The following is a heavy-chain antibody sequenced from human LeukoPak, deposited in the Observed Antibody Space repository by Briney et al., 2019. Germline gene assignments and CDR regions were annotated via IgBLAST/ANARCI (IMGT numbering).Heavy chain of an antibody. CDR1: GGTFSSYA. D-gene: IGHD6-19*01. V-gene: IGHV1-69*01. CDR2: IIPIFGTA. Sequence: SVKVSCKASGGTFSSYAIGWVRQAPGQGLEWMGGIIPIFGTANYAQKFQGRVTITADESTSTAYMELSSLRSEDTAVYYCARDLAVAGFLDYWGQGTLVTVSS. CDR3: ARDLAVAGFLDY. J-gene: IGHJ4*02.